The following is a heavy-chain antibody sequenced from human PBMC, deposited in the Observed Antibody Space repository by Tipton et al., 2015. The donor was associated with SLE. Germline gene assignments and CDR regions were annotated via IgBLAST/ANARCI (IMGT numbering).Heavy chain of an antibody. V-gene: IGHV4-61*09. CDR3: ARDSHTDYGDFYVDS. CDR2: IFSTGIN. J-gene: IGHJ4*02. D-gene: IGHD4-17*01. Sequence: TLSLTCSVSGVSLSRGSYFWAWVRQPAGKGMGWGGYIFSTGINDYNPPLKSRVSISADTSKNQFSLNLDSMTAADTAVYYCARDSHTDYGDFYVDSWGQGTLVTVSS. CDR1: GVSLSRGSYF.